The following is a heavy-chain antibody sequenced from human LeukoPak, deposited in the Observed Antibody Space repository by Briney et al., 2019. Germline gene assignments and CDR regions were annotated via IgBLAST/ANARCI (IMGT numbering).Heavy chain of an antibody. D-gene: IGHD3-22*01. V-gene: IGHV3-21*01. CDR1: GFTFKSYA. CDR2: ISGDSTDI. J-gene: IGHJ4*02. Sequence: PGGSLRLSCATSGFTFKSYAMNWVRQSPGKGLEWVSSISGDSTDINYADSLMGRSTISRDNAKNSLYLQINSLRAEDTAIYYCARRGYSDSSGYDYWGQESLVTVSS. CDR3: ARRGYSDSSGYDY.